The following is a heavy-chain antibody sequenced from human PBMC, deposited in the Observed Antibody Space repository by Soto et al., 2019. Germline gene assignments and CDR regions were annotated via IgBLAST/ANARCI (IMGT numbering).Heavy chain of an antibody. V-gene: IGHV3-23*01. CDR2: LSGSLNSA. CDR1: GFTFRDYA. J-gene: IGHJ3*02. CDR3: ARDAWFQDFGVIQHVFDI. D-gene: IGHD3-3*01. Sequence: EVQVLQSGGGLGQPGGSLRLSCAAGGFTFRDYAMSWVRQAPGKGLEWVSTLSGSLNSAFYADSVKGRFTISRDSCDNILYLQMNILRDEDTAVYYCARDAWFQDFGVIQHVFDIWGQGKLLTFSS.